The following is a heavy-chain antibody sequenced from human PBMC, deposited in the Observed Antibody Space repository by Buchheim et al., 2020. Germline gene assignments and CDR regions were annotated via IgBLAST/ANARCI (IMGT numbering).Heavy chain of an antibody. CDR3: ITELVGHSGYDWVN. V-gene: IGHV3-15*07. CDR1: GFNFYDAW. CDR2: IKRKSDGGTI. D-gene: IGHD5-12*01. Sequence: EVQLVESGGGLVKPGGSLRLSCAASGFNFYDAWMNWVRQAPGKGLEWVGRIKRKSDGGTIDYAAPVKGRFTISRDDSINMLYLEMNSLKTEDTAIYYCITELVGHSGYDWVNWGQGTL. J-gene: IGHJ1*01.